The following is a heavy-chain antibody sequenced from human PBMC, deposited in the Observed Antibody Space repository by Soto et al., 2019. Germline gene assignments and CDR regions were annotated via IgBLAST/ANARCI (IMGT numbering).Heavy chain of an antibody. D-gene: IGHD4-17*01. J-gene: IGHJ4*02. CDR3: AKDMKWGGMTTIHYFDS. CDR2: ISWNSETI. Sequence: EVQLVESGGGLVQPGRSLRLSCAASGFTVDDYAMHWVRQAPGKGLEWVSGISWNSETIDYADSVKGRFTISRDNAKSSRFLKMNSLRPDDTALYYCAKDMKWGGMTTIHYFDSWGQGTLVTVSS. CDR1: GFTVDDYA. V-gene: IGHV3-9*01.